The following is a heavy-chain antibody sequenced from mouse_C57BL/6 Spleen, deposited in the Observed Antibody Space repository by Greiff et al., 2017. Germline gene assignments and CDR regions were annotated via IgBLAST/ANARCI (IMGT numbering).Heavy chain of an antibody. Sequence: EVQLQESGPGLVKPSQSLSLTCSVTGYSITSGYYWNWIRQFPGNKLEWMGYISYDGRNNYNPSLKNRISITRDTSKNQFFLKLNSVTTEDTATYYCARGERCAYWGQGTLVTVSA. V-gene: IGHV3-6*01. CDR3: ARGERCAY. CDR1: GYSITSGYY. J-gene: IGHJ3*01. CDR2: ISYDGRN.